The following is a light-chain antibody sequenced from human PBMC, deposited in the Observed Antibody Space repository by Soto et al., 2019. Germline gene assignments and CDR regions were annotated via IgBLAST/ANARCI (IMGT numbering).Light chain of an antibody. Sequence: EIVLTQSPGTLSLSPGERATLSCGASQSVSSSYLAWYQQKPGQAPRLLICSASSRATDIPDRFSGSGSGTDFTLTISRLEPEDFAVYYCQQYGSSLTWTFGQGTKVEIK. CDR1: QSVSSSY. CDR3: QQYGSSLTWT. J-gene: IGKJ1*01. CDR2: SAS. V-gene: IGKV3-20*01.